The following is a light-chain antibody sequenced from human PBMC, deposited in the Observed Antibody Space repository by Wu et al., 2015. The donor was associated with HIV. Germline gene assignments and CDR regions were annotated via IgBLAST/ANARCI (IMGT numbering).Light chain of an antibody. V-gene: IGKV3-20*01. Sequence: RVTVSCRPVKVLEYFLSLVSWKPGQXPRLLFYGASSRATGIPDRFSGSGSGTDFTLTISRLEPEDFAVYYCHQYGSSPQTFGQGTKVEIK. J-gene: IGKJ1*01. CDR1: KVLEYF. CDR2: GAS. CDR3: HQYGSSPQT.